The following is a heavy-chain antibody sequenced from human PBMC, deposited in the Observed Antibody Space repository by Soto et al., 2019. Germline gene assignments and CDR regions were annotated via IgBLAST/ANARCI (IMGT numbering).Heavy chain of an antibody. CDR2: ISSSSSYI. CDR3: ARDSCSGGSCYTFDY. V-gene: IGHV3-21*01. Sequence: GGSLRLSCAASGFTFSSYSMNWVRQAPGKGLEWVSSISSSSSYIYYADSVKGRFTISRDNAKNSLYLQMNSLRAEDTAVYYCARDSCSGGSCYTFDYWGQGTRVTVSS. CDR1: GFTFSSYS. J-gene: IGHJ4*02. D-gene: IGHD2-15*01.